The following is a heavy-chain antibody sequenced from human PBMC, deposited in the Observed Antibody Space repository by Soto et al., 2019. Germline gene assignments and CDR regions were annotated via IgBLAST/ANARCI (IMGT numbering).Heavy chain of an antibody. D-gene: IGHD3-16*02. CDR3: ARDSARMITFGVVIVLLY. Sequence: ASVKVSCKASGYTFTSYGISWVRQAPGQGLEWMGWISAYNGNTNYAQKLQGRVTMTTDTSTSTAYMELRSLRSDDTAVYYCARDSARMITFGVVIVLLYWGQGTLVTVSS. V-gene: IGHV1-18*04. CDR2: ISAYNGNT. CDR1: GYTFTSYG. J-gene: IGHJ4*02.